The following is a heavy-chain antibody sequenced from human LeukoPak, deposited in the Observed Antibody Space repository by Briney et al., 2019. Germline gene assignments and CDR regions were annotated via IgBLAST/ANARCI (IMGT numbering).Heavy chain of an antibody. CDR1: GGSISYHY. J-gene: IGHJ6*03. V-gene: IGHV4-59*11. CDR3: AREKGYDDYVGGDYYYYYMDV. CDR2: IYYSGSS. D-gene: IGHD4-17*01. Sequence: SETLSLTCTVSGGSISYHYWSWIRLSPGKGLEWIGSIYYSGSSNYNPSLKSRVTISVDTSKNQFSLKLTSVTAADTAVYYCAREKGYDDYVGGDYYYYYMDVWGKGTTVTVSS.